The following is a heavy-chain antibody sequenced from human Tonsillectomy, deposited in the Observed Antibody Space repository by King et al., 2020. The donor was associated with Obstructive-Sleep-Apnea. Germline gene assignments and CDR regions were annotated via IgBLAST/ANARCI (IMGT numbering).Heavy chain of an antibody. CDR1: CGSISIGWYY. CDR3: ARGRGTAFSIEYFDY. J-gene: IGHJ4*02. V-gene: IGHV4-31*03. CDR2: ICFCGSI. Sequence: VQLQESGPGLVNPSQTLSITCTVFCGSISIGWYYWRWIRQHPGKVLEWMGSICFCGSIYYSSSLKTRVTISVDTSKNQFSLKLSSMTAADTAVYYCARGRGTAFSIEYFDYWGQGTLVTVSS. D-gene: IGHD2/OR15-2a*01.